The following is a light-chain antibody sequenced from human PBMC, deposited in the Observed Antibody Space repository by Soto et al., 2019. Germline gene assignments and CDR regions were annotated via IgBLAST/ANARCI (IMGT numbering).Light chain of an antibody. Sequence: QSVLTQPASVSGSPGQSITISCTGTSSDVGGYNYVSWYQQHPGKAPKLMIYGVSNRPSGVSNRFSGSKSGNTASLTISGLQAEDEADYYCSSYTSSSTLDVFGTGTNVTVL. CDR1: SSDVGGYNY. V-gene: IGLV2-14*01. CDR3: SSYTSSSTLDV. J-gene: IGLJ1*01. CDR2: GVS.